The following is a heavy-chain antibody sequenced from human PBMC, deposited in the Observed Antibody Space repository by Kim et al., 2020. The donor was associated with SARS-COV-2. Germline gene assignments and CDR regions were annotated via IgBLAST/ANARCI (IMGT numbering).Heavy chain of an antibody. Sequence: SETLSLTCTVSGGSISSSSYFWGWIRQPPGKGLEWIGNIYYSGSTYYNPSLKSRVTISVDTSKNQFYLKLSSVTAADTAGYYCARRVVTNYWYFDLWGRGTLVTVSS. CDR1: GGSISSSSYF. CDR2: IYYSGST. J-gene: IGHJ2*01. D-gene: IGHD4-4*01. CDR3: ARRVVTNYWYFDL. V-gene: IGHV4-39*01.